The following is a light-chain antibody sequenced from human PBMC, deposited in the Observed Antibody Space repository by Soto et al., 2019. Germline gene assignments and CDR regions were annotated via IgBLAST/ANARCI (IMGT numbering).Light chain of an antibody. CDR3: QHYNSYSWT. J-gene: IGKJ1*01. V-gene: IGKV1-5*01. CDR2: DAS. CDR1: QSISSW. Sequence: DIQMTQSPSTLSASVGDRVTITCRASQSISSWLAWYQQKPGKAPKLLIYDASSLESGVPSRFSGTGSGTEFTLTISSLQPEDFATYYCQHYNSYSWTFGQGTKVEIK.